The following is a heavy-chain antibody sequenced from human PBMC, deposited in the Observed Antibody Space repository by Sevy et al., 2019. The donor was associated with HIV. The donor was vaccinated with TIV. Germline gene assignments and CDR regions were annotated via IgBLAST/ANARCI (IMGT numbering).Heavy chain of an antibody. CDR3: AKDGESYVWGSHYDY. CDR1: GFTFSSYS. J-gene: IGHJ4*02. CDR2: TSGSGGST. V-gene: IGHV3-23*01. Sequence: GGSLRLSCAASGFTFSSYSMNWVRQAPGKGLEWVSGTSGSGGSTYYADSVKGRFTISRDNSKNTLYLQMNSLRAEDTAVYSCAKDGESYVWGSHYDYWGQGTLVTVSS. D-gene: IGHD3-16*01.